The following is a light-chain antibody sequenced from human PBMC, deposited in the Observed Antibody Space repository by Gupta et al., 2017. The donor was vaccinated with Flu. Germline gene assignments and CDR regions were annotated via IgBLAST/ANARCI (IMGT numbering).Light chain of an antibody. V-gene: IGKV1D-8*01. J-gene: IGKJ1*01. CDR1: QDISSY. CDR2: AAS. CDR3: QQYHTFPWT. Sequence: VIWMTQSPSLLSASTGDRVTINCRLSQDISSYLAWYQQKPGKAPGRLICAASTLQSGVPARLSGSGSGTDFTLTIRRLQAEDFATYCCQQYHTFPWTFGQGTKVEIK.